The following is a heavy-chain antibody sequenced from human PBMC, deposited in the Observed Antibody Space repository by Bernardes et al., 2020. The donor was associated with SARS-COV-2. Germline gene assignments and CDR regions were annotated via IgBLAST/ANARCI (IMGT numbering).Heavy chain of an antibody. D-gene: IGHD3-10*01. J-gene: IGHJ4*02. Sequence: SGPTLLKPTQTLTLTCTFSGFSLSPSGMRVSWIRQSPGEALEWLARIDWDDDKFYRTSLKTRLTISKDTSKNQVVLTMTNMDPVDTAMYYCVRREYFYGPWGIDSWGQGTQVTVS. CDR3: VRREYFYGPWGIDS. V-gene: IGHV2-70*04. CDR2: IDWDDDK. CDR1: GFSLSPSGMR.